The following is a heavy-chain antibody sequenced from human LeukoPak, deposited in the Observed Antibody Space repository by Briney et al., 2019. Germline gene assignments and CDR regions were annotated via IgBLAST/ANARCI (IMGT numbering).Heavy chain of an antibody. J-gene: IGHJ3*02. Sequence: ASVKVSCKASGYTFTSDVISWVRQAPGQGLEWRGWISAHNGNTNNAQKLQGRVTRTTHTSTSTAYMELRSLRSDDTAVYYCARDKWELPLDDAFDIWGQGTMVTVSS. CDR3: ARDKWELPLDDAFDI. CDR1: GYTFTSDV. CDR2: ISAHNGNT. V-gene: IGHV1-18*01. D-gene: IGHD1-26*01.